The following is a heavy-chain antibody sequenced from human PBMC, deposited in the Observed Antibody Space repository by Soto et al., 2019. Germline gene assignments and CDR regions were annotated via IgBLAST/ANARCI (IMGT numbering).Heavy chain of an antibody. Sequence: QLQLQESGPGLVKPSETLSLTCTVSGGSISSSSYYWGWIRQPPGKGLEYIGNIDYSGSTYYNASLKSRVTMSVDTSKNQFSLKLNSMTAADSAVYYCARGLGYYFDYWGQGTLVTVSS. V-gene: IGHV4-39*01. J-gene: IGHJ4*02. D-gene: IGHD5-12*01. CDR2: IDYSGST. CDR1: GGSISSSSYY. CDR3: ARGLGYYFDY.